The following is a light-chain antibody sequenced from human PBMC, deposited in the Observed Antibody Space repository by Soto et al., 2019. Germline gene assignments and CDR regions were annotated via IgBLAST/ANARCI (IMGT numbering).Light chain of an antibody. V-gene: IGKV3-20*01. CDR3: QQYGSSPWT. CDR2: GAS. CDR1: QSVSSSY. Sequence: SQSVSSSYLAWYQQKPGQAPRPLIYGASSRAIGIPDRFSGSGSGTDFTLTISRLEPEDFAVYYCQQYGSSPWTFGQGTKV. J-gene: IGKJ1*01.